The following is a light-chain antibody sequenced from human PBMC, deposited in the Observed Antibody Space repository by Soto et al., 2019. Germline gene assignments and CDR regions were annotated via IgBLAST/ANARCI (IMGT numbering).Light chain of an antibody. V-gene: IGKV1-9*01. CDR1: QGISSF. CDR3: QQLNSFPIA. CDR2: GAS. Sequence: IQLTQSPSSLSASVGDRVTITCRASQGISSFLAWYQQKPGRAPKLLIYGASTLQSGVPSRFSGSGSGTDFTLTISSPQPEDFATYYCQQLNSFPIAFGPGTKVEIQ. J-gene: IGKJ3*01.